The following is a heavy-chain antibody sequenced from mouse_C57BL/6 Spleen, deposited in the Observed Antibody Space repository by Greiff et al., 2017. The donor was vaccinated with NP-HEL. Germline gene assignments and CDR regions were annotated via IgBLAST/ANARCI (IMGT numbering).Heavy chain of an antibody. D-gene: IGHD2-5*01. CDR1: GYTFTSYW. Sequence: VQLQQSGAELAKPGASVKLSCKASGYTFTSYWMHWVKQRPGQGLEWIGYINPSSGYTKSNPKFKDKATLTADKSSSTAYMQLSSLTYEDSAVYYCASSLPSLYYSKADYWGQGTTLTVSS. V-gene: IGHV1-7*01. CDR2: INPSSGYT. CDR3: ASSLPSLYYSKADY. J-gene: IGHJ2*01.